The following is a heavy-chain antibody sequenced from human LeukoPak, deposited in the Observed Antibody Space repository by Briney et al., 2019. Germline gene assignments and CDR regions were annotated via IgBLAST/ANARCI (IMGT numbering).Heavy chain of an antibody. Sequence: GGSLRLSCAASGFTFSSFAMHWVRQAPGKGLEWVAVISYDGNNKYYADSVKGRFAISRDSSKNTLYLQMDSLRTEDTAVYYCARGRYCTSTGCYGDLDYWGQGTLVTVSS. V-gene: IGHV3-30*09. D-gene: IGHD2-2*01. CDR2: ISYDGNNK. J-gene: IGHJ4*02. CDR3: ARGRYCTSTGCYGDLDY. CDR1: GFTFSSFA.